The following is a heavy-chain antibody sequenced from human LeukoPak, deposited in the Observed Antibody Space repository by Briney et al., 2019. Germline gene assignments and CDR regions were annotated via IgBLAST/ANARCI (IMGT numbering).Heavy chain of an antibody. CDR3: ASAYYSSAFDY. D-gene: IGHD2-21*01. CDR1: GYSFTSYW. J-gene: IGHJ4*01. V-gene: IGHV5-51*01. Sequence: PGESLKISCKGSGYSFTSYWIGWVRQMPGKGLEWMGIIHPGDSDTRYSPSFQGQVTMSVDKSISTAYLQWSSLKASDTAMYYCASAYYSSAFDYWGQGTLVTVSS. CDR2: IHPGDSDT.